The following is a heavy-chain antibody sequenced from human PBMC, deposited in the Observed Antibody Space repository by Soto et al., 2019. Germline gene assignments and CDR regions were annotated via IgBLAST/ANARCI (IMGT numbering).Heavy chain of an antibody. J-gene: IGHJ2*01. D-gene: IGHD5-12*01. CDR2: IYHSGST. Sequence: QVQLQESGPGLVKPSGTLSLTCAVSSGSISSSNWWSWVRQPPGKGLEWIGEIYHSGSTNYNPSLKSRVTISVDKPKNQFSLKLSSVTAADTAVYYCAREGKWLRFPYDRKYWYFDLWGRGTLVTVSS. CDR3: AREGKWLRFPYDRKYWYFDL. V-gene: IGHV4-4*02. CDR1: SGSISSSNW.